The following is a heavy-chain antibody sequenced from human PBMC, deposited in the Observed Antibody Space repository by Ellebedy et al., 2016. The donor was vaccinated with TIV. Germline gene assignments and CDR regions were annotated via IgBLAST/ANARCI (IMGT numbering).Heavy chain of an antibody. CDR1: GFSFRSYW. CDR3: ARRGSYGDYAVQINSWFDR. D-gene: IGHD4-17*01. Sequence: GGSLRLSCAASGFSFRSYWMSWVRQAPGKGLEWVANIYQDGSDEYYVDSVKGRFTISRDNDNKALLLKMNSLRVEDTAVYYCARRGSYGDYAVQINSWFDRWGRGTLVTVSS. CDR2: IYQDGSDE. J-gene: IGHJ5*02. V-gene: IGHV3-7*01.